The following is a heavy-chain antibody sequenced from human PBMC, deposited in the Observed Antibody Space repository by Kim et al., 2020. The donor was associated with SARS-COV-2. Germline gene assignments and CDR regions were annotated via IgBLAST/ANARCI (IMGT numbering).Heavy chain of an antibody. CDR1: GGSISSGDYY. CDR2: IYYSGST. CDR3: AFVTMVRGAPGAFDI. D-gene: IGHD3-10*01. J-gene: IGHJ3*02. V-gene: IGHV4-30-4*01. Sequence: SETLSLTCTVSGGSISSGDYYWSWIRQPPGKGLEWIGYIYYSGSTYYNPSLKSRVTISVDTSKNQFSLKLSSVTAADTAVYYCAFVTMVRGAPGAFDIWGQGKMVTVSS.